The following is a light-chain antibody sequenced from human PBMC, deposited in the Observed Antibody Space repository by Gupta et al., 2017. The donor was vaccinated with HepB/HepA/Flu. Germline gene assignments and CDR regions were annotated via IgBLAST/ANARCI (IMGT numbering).Light chain of an antibody. CDR2: GAS. Sequence: IVLPQSPGTLSLSPGERATLSCRASQSISWNYLAWYQQRVGQAPRLLIYGASKRATGIPERFSGSGSGTDFTLTISRLEPEEFAVYYCQHDDGSLWTFGQRTKVEVK. CDR3: QHDDGSLWT. CDR1: QSISWNY. V-gene: IGKV3-20*01. J-gene: IGKJ1*01.